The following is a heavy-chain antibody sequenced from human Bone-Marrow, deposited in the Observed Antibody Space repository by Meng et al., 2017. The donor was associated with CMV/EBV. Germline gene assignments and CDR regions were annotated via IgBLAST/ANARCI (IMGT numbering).Heavy chain of an antibody. D-gene: IGHD1-26*01. V-gene: IGHV3-21*01. CDR3: ARGIVGATADY. J-gene: IGHJ4*02. CDR2: ISASNYR. Sequence: GESLKISCAASGFTFSDYSMNWVRQAPGKGLECVSFISASNYRYYADSVKGRFTISRDNAKNSLYLQMNGLRADDTAVYYCARGIVGATADYWGQGTLVTVSS. CDR1: GFTFSDYS.